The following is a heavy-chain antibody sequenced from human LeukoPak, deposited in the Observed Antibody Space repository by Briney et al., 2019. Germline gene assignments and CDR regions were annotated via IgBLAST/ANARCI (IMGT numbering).Heavy chain of an antibody. D-gene: IGHD6-19*01. CDR3: AKLPGIAVAGTDY. Sequence: GGSLRLSCAASGFTFSSYDMHWVRQAPGKGLEWVAVISYDGSNKYYADSVKGRFTISRDNSKNTLYLQMNSLRAEDTAVYYCAKLPGIAVAGTDYWGQGTLVTVSS. V-gene: IGHV3-30*18. J-gene: IGHJ4*02. CDR1: GFTFSSYD. CDR2: ISYDGSNK.